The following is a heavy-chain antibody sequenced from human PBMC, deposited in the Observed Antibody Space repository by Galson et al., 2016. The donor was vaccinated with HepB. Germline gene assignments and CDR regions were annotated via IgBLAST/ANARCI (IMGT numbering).Heavy chain of an antibody. CDR1: GYTFTTYY. V-gene: IGHV1-46*01. CDR3: ARDPGGQRHLYQYYYMDV. Sequence: SVKVSCKASGYTFTTYYMHWARQAPGQGLEWMGIINPSGSSTSYAQKFQGRVTVTRDTSTSTVYMELSSLRSEDTAVYYCARDPGGQRHLYQYYYMDVWGQGTTITVSS. CDR2: INPSGSST. J-gene: IGHJ6*03. D-gene: IGHD2-2*01.